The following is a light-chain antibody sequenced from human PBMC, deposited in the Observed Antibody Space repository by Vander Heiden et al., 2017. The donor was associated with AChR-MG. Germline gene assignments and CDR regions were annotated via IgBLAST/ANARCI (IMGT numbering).Light chain of an antibody. Sequence: QSALIQPASVSGSPGQSVTISCTGTTNDFNDYNSVSWYQHHPGTAPKVIIYDVTGRPSGVSDRFSGSKSGTTASLTISGLLAADEADYYCASYTDNNNFYVFGTGTTVSVL. V-gene: IGLV2-14*03. J-gene: IGLJ1*01. CDR3: ASYTDNNNFYV. CDR1: TNDFNDYNS. CDR2: DVT.